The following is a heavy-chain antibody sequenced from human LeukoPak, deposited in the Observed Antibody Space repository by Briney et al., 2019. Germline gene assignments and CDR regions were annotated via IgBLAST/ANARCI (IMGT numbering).Heavy chain of an antibody. CDR1: GYSFTNYW. Sequence: GESLKISCKGSGYSFTNYWIAWVRQMPGKGLEWMGIIYPDDSDTRYSPSFQGQVTMSADKSLSTAFLQWSFLKASDTAMYYCARGYCTSNSCSNFDYWGQGTLVTVS. V-gene: IGHV5-51*01. CDR3: ARGYCTSNSCSNFDY. CDR2: IYPDDSDT. J-gene: IGHJ4*02. D-gene: IGHD2-2*01.